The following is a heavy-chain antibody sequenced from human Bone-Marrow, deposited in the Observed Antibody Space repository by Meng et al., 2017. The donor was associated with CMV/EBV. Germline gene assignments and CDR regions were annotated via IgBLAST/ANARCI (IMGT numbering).Heavy chain of an antibody. CDR2: IKQDGSEK. Sequence: GESLKISCAASGFTFSSYWMSWVRQAPGKGLEWVANIKQDGSEKYYVDSVKGRFTISRDNAKNSLYLQMNSLRAEDTALYYCARGTRPGYYDFWSGYYSGGYYYGMDVWGQGTTVTVSS. J-gene: IGHJ6*02. CDR1: GFTFSSYW. CDR3: ARGTRPGYYDFWSGYYSGGYYYGMDV. V-gene: IGHV3-7*03. D-gene: IGHD3-3*01.